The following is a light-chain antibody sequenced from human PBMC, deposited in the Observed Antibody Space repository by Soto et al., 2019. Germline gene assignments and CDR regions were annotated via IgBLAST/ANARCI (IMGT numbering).Light chain of an antibody. CDR2: GAS. CDR3: HQYNNWPQT. V-gene: IGKV3D-15*01. J-gene: IGKJ1*01. Sequence: EIVMTQSPATLSVSPGETATLSCRASQSIANNLAWYQQKPGQAPRLLISGASTRATGIPARFSASRSGTDFTLTISSLQSEDFAVYYCHQYNNWPQTFGQGTKVEIK. CDR1: QSIANN.